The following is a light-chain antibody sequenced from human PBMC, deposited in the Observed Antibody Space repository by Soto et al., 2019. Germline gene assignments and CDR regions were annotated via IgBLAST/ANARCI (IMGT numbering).Light chain of an antibody. CDR3: QQYDNWPPWT. V-gene: IGKV3-15*01. Sequence: EIVMTQSPGTLSVSPGEGATLSCRASQSVGSNLAWYQQKPGQAPRLLICGASTRATAIPARFSGSGSGTEFTLTISSLQSEDCAVYYCQQYDNWPPWTFGQGTKVEIK. CDR2: GAS. CDR1: QSVGSN. J-gene: IGKJ1*01.